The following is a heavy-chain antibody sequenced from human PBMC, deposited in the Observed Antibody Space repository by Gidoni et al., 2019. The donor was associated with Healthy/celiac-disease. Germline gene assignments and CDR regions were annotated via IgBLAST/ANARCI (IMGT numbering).Heavy chain of an antibody. J-gene: IGHJ6*02. CDR3: ARGIAAAGKVADYYYGMDV. V-gene: IGHV3-7*03. D-gene: IGHD6-13*01. CDR1: GFTSSSYW. CDR2: IKQDGSEK. Sequence: EVQLVESGGGLVQPGGSLRLSCAASGFTSSSYWLSWVRQAPGKGLEWVANIKQDGSEKYYVDSVKGRFTISRDNAKNSLYLQMNSLRAEDTAVYYCARGIAAAGKVADYYYGMDVWGQGTTVTVSS.